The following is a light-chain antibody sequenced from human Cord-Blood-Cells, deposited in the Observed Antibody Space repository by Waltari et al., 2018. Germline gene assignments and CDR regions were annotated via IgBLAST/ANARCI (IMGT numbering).Light chain of an antibody. CDR2: DAS. CDR3: QQYNSYSPVT. CDR1: QSISSW. Sequence: DIQMTQSPSTLSASVGDRVTITCRASQSISSWLAWYQQKPGKAPKLLIYDASSLESGVLTMFSGSGSGTEFTLTISSLQPDDFATYYCQQYNSYSPVTYGPGTKVDIK. J-gene: IGKJ3*01. V-gene: IGKV1-5*01.